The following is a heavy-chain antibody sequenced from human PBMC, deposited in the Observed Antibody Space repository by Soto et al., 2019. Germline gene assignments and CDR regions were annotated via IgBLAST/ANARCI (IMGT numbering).Heavy chain of an antibody. CDR2: IYPGDSDT. J-gene: IGHJ4*02. CDR3: ATRYSGSYYFDY. Sequence: PGESLKISCKASVYSFTDFCIAWLRQMRVKGPEWMGLIYPGDSDTRYNPPFQGQVTISADKSVTTIYLQWSSLKASDTAMYFCATRYSGSYYFDYWGQGTHVTVSS. V-gene: IGHV5-51*01. CDR1: VYSFTDFC. D-gene: IGHD5-12*01.